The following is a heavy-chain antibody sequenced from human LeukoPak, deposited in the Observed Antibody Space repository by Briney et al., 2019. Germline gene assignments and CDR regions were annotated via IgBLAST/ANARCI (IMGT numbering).Heavy chain of an antibody. CDR3: ARGDRAAAATFDY. CDR2: INHSGNT. Sequence: SETLSLTCAVYGGSFSGYYWGWIRQPPGKGLEWIGEINHSGNTNYNPSLKSRVNISVDTSKNQFSLKLSSVTAADTAVYYCARGDRAAAATFDYWGQGTLVTVSS. J-gene: IGHJ4*02. CDR1: GGSFSGYY. V-gene: IGHV4-34*01. D-gene: IGHD6-13*01.